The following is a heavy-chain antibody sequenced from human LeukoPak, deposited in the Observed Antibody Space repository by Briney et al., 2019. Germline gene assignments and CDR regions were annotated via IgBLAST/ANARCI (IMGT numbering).Heavy chain of an antibody. CDR3: ARRNEYSSSGFDY. Sequence: SETLSLTCTVSGGSISSSSYYWGWIRQPPGKGLEWIGRIYYSGSTYYNPSLKSRGTISVDTSKTQFSLKLSSVTAADTAVYYCARRNEYSSSGFDYWGQGTLVTVSS. V-gene: IGHV4-39*01. CDR1: GGSISSSSYY. J-gene: IGHJ4*02. D-gene: IGHD6-6*01. CDR2: IYYSGST.